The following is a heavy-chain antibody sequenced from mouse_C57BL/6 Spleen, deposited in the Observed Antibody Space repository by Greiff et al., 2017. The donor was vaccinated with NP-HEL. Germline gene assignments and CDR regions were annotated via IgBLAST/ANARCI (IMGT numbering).Heavy chain of an antibody. Sequence: QVQLKQPGAELVMPGASVKLSCKASGYTFTSYWMHWVKQRPGQGLEWIGEIDPSDSYTNYNQKFKSKATLTVDTSSSTAYMQLSSLTSEDSAVYYCARGDDAFRGYFDVWGTGTTVTVSS. D-gene: IGHD2-3*01. J-gene: IGHJ1*03. V-gene: IGHV1-69*01. CDR3: ARGDDAFRGYFDV. CDR2: IDPSDSYT. CDR1: GYTFTSYW.